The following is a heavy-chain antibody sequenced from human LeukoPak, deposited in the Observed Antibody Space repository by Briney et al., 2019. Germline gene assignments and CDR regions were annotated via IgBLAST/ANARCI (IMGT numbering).Heavy chain of an antibody. CDR2: IYARGTT. CDR3: ARVFAGYFDY. Sequence: SETLSLTCTVSGGSISSYYWIWIRQPAGKELEWIGRIYARGTTDYNPSLKSRVTISADTSKNQFSLKLSSVTAADTAVYYCARVFAGYFDYWGPGTLVTVSS. D-gene: IGHD3-3*02. CDR1: GGSISSYY. V-gene: IGHV4-4*07. J-gene: IGHJ4*02.